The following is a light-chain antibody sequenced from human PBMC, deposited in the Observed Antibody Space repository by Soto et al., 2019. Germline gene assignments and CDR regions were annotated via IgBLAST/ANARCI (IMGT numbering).Light chain of an antibody. CDR3: QQYKNWPPCT. CDR1: QNVSSN. V-gene: IGKV3-15*01. Sequence: EIVMTQSPATLSVSPGERATLSCRASQNVSSNLAWYQQKPGQAPRLLIYGASTRATGNPARFSGSGSGTEFNLTIISLESGDFAVYYCQQYKNWPPCTFGQGTKLE. J-gene: IGKJ2*02. CDR2: GAS.